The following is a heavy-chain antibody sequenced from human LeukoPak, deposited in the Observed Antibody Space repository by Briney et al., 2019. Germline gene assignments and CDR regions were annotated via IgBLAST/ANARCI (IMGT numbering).Heavy chain of an antibody. V-gene: IGHV3-53*01. D-gene: IGHD3-3*01. CDR2: IYSGGSA. CDR3: SYDFWSGNDY. CDR1: GFTVSSNY. Sequence: GGSLRLSCAASGFTVSSNYMSWVRQAPGKGLEWVSVIYSGGSAYYADSVKGRFTISRDNSKNTLYLQMNSLRAEDTAVYYCSYDFWSGNDYWGQGTLVTVSS. J-gene: IGHJ4*02.